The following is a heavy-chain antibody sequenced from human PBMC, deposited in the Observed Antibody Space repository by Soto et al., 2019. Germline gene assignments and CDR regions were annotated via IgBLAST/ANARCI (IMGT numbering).Heavy chain of an antibody. CDR3: ARGWDANS. V-gene: IGHV4-61*01. CDR1: GASVSSGNQY. J-gene: IGHJ4*02. CDR2: ISHSGIT. Sequence: QVQMQESGPGLVKPSETLSLTCTVSGASVSSGNQYWCWLRQPPGKGLEWIGYISHSGITNYNPSPKSRVTISANTSRNQFSLKVSSVTAADTAVYYCARGWDANSWGQGTLVTVSS. D-gene: IGHD3-22*01.